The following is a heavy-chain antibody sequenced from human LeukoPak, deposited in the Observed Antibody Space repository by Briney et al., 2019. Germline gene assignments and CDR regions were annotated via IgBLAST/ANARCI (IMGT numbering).Heavy chain of an antibody. V-gene: IGHV3-30-3*01. D-gene: IGHD5-18*01. CDR1: GFTFSSYA. CDR3: ASEGGDTHV. J-gene: IGHJ4*02. Sequence: QPGGSLRLSCAASGFTFSSYAMHWVRQAPGKGLEWVAVISYDGSNKYYADSVKGRFTTSRDNSKNTLYLQMNSLRAEDTAVYYCASEGGDTHVWGQGTLVTVSS. CDR2: ISYDGSNK.